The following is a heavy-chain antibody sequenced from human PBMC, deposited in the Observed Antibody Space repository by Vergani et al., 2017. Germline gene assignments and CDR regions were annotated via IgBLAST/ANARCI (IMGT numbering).Heavy chain of an antibody. CDR2: ISYDGSNK. CDR3: AKDHPLPRYVWGRYRPGAYMDV. CDR1: GFTFSSYG. D-gene: IGHD3-16*02. Sequence: QVQLVESGGGVVQPGRSLRLSCAASGFTFSSYGMHWVRQAPGKGLEWVAVISYDGSNKYYADSVKGRFTISRDNSKNTLYLQMNSLRAEDTAVYYCAKDHPLPRYVWGRYRPGAYMDVWGQGTTVTVSS. V-gene: IGHV3-30*18. J-gene: IGHJ6*02.